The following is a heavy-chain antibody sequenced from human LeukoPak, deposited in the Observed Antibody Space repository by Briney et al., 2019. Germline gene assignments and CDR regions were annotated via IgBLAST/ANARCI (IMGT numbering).Heavy chain of an antibody. D-gene: IGHD2-21*01. CDR1: GFTFSSYA. Sequence: GGSLRLSCAASGFTFSSYAMSWVRQAPGKGLEWVSGISDGGAGTYYADSVRGRFTISRDNSENTLYLQMNSLRAEDTAVYYCVKDPFVFRYFDYWGQGTLVTVSS. V-gene: IGHV3-23*01. CDR2: ISDGGAGT. J-gene: IGHJ4*02. CDR3: VKDPFVFRYFDY.